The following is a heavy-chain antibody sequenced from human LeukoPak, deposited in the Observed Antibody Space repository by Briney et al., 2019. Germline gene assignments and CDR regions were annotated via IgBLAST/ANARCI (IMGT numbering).Heavy chain of an antibody. CDR1: GGSFSGYY. J-gene: IGHJ3*01. Sequence: SETLSLTCAVYGGSFSGYYWSWIRQPPGKGLEWIGEINHSGSTNYNPSLKSRVTISVDTSKNQFSLKLSSVTAADTAVYYCARHVTVTYDAFDLWGQGTMVTVSS. V-gene: IGHV4-34*01. D-gene: IGHD4-11*01. CDR3: ARHVTVTYDAFDL. CDR2: INHSGST.